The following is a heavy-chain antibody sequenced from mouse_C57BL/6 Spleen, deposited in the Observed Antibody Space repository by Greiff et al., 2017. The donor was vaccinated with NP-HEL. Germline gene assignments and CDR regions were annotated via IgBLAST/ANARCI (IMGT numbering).Heavy chain of an antibody. CDR1: GFTFSDYG. V-gene: IGHV5-17*01. CDR3: ARIYDGYYVFAY. Sequence: EVMLVESGGGLVKPGGSLKLSCAASGFTFSDYGMHWVRQAPEKGLEWVAYISSGSSTIYYADTVKGRFTISRDNAKNTLFLQMTSLRSEDTARYYCARIYDGYYVFAYWGQGTLVTVSA. CDR2: ISSGSSTI. D-gene: IGHD2-3*01. J-gene: IGHJ3*01.